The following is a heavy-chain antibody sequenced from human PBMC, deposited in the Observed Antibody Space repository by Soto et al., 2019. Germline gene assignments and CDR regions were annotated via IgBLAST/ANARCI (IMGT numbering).Heavy chain of an antibody. CDR1: GFPFSSYG. J-gene: IGHJ4*02. CDR2: ISYDGSNK. D-gene: IGHD3-10*01. CDR3: VGGQYYFDY. V-gene: IGHV3-30*03. Sequence: QVQLVESGGGVVQPGRSLRLSCAASGFPFSSYGMHWVREAPGKGLEWVAVISYDGSNKYYADSVKGRFTISRDNSARTLYLQMNSLRPEDTALYYCVGGQYYFDYRGQGTLVTVS.